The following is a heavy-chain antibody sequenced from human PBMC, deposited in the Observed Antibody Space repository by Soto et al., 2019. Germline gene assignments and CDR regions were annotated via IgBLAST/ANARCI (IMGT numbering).Heavy chain of an antibody. CDR2: IWDAGSNK. V-gene: IGHV3-33*01. CDR3: SRDGSWD. D-gene: IGHD1-26*01. CDR1: GFTFSSYG. J-gene: IGHJ4*02. Sequence: QVQLVESGGGVVQPGRSLRLSCAASGFTFSSYGMHWVRQAPGKGLEWVAVIWDAGSNKYYADSVKGRFTISRDNSKNTLYLQMNSLRAEDTAVYYCSRDGSWDWGQGTLVTVSS.